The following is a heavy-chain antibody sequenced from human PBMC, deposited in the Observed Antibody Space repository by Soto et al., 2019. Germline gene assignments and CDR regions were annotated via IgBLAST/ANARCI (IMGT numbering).Heavy chain of an antibody. CDR2: ISAYNGNT. Sequence: GGSVKVSCKASGYTFTSYGISWVRPAPGQGLEGMGWISAYNGNTNYAQKLQGRVTMTTDTSTSTAYMELGSLRSDDTAVYYCARVLYYCDSSGYYPIDYWGQGTMVTVSS. J-gene: IGHJ4*02. CDR3: ARVLYYCDSSGYYPIDY. V-gene: IGHV1-18*01. CDR1: GYTFTSYG. D-gene: IGHD3-22*01.